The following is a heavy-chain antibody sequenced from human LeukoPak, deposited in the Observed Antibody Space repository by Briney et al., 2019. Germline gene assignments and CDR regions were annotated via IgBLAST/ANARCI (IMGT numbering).Heavy chain of an antibody. CDR3: ASFGISWRSSY. D-gene: IGHD2-21*01. V-gene: IGHV3-23*01. J-gene: IGHJ4*02. CDR2: ISGSGGST. CDR1: GFTFSSYA. Sequence: GGSLRLSCAASGFTFSSYAMSWVRQAPGKGLEWLSSISGSGGSTYYADSVKGRFTISRDNVNNMLYLHMNSLRAEDTAVYYCASFGISWRSSYWGQGTLVTVSS.